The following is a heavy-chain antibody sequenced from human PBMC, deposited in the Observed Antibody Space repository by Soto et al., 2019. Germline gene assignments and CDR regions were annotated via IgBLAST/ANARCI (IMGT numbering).Heavy chain of an antibody. V-gene: IGHV4-39*01. CDR2: IYYSGST. D-gene: IGHD3-9*01. J-gene: IGHJ5*02. CDR1: GGSISSSSYY. CDR3: ASAPPYYDILTGYLLWWFDP. Sequence: QLQLQESGPGLVKPSETLSLTCTVSGGSISSSSYYWGWIRQPPGKGLEWIGSIYYSGSTYYNPSLKPRVPIYVDTSEIQFPPKLSSVTAADTAVYYCASAPPYYDILTGYLLWWFDPWGQGTLVTFSS.